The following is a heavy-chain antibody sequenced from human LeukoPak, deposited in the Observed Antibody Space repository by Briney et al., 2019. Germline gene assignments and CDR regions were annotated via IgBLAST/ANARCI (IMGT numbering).Heavy chain of an antibody. V-gene: IGHV3-7*01. J-gene: IGHJ4*02. CDR3: ARAHDYGDFYFDC. Sequence: GGSLRLSCAASGFTFSSYWMNWVRQAPGKGLEWVANIKQDGSEKYYVDSVRGRFTISRDNTKNSLYLQMNSLRAEDAAVYYCARAHDYGDFYFDCWGQGTLVTVSS. CDR1: GFTFSSYW. CDR2: IKQDGSEK. D-gene: IGHD4-17*01.